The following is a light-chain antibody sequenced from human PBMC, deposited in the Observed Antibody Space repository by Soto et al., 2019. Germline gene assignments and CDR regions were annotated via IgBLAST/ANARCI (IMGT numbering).Light chain of an antibody. CDR2: DVS. J-gene: IGLJ2*01. CDR3: TSYTTNKTPL. V-gene: IGLV2-14*03. CDR1: RSDVGGYNY. Sequence: QSALTQPASVSGSPGQSITITCTETRSDVGGYNYVSWYQQHPGKAPKLMIYDVSSRPSGVSNRFSGSKSGNTASLTISGLLSEDEADYYCTSYTTNKTPLFGGGTKLTVL.